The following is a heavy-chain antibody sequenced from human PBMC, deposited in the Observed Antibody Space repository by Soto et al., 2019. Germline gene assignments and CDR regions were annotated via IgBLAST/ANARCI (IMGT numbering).Heavy chain of an antibody. Sequence: GGSLKISCKGFWYSFFRHWIGWGRPMPGKGLEWMGIIYPGDSDTRYSPSFQGQVTISADKSISTAYLQWSSLKASDTAMYYCASHGGWLGDDAFDIWGQGTMVTVSS. D-gene: IGHD6-19*01. CDR1: WYSFFRHW. J-gene: IGHJ3*02. CDR2: IYPGDSDT. CDR3: ASHGGWLGDDAFDI. V-gene: IGHV5-51*01.